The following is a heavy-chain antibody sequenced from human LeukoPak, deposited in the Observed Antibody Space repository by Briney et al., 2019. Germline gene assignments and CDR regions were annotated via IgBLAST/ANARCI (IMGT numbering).Heavy chain of an antibody. Sequence: GESLKISCKGSGYSFTSYWIGWVRQMPGKGLEWMGIIYPGDSDTRYSPSFQGRVTISADKSISTAYLQWSSLKASDTAMYYCARHGSGSYHSPNYPKLAAADWGQGTLVTVSS. CDR3: ARHGSGSYHSPNYPKLAAAD. J-gene: IGHJ4*02. V-gene: IGHV5-51*01. D-gene: IGHD3-10*01. CDR1: GYSFTSYW. CDR2: IYPGDSDT.